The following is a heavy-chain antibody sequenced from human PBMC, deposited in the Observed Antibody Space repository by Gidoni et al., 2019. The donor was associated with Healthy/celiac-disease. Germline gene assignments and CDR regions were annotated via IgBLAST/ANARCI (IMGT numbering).Heavy chain of an antibody. J-gene: IGHJ6*03. Sequence: EVQLVESGGGLIQPGGSLRLSCAASGFTVSSNYMGWVRQAPGKGLEWVSVIYSGGSTDYADSVKGRFTISRDNSKNTLYLQMNSLRAEDTAVYYCARDSVPVYYMDVWGKGTTVTVSS. CDR1: GFTVSSNY. D-gene: IGHD2-8*02. V-gene: IGHV3-53*01. CDR3: ARDSVPVYYMDV. CDR2: IYSGGST.